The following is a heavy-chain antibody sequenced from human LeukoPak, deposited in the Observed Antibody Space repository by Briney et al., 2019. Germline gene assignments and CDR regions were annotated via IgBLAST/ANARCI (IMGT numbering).Heavy chain of an antibody. CDR1: GFTFSSYG. J-gene: IGHJ4*02. V-gene: IGHV3-23*01. CDR3: ARDSKVPGYSSGWYDY. CDR2: ISGSGGST. Sequence: GGSLRLSCAASGFTFSSYGMSWVRQAPGKGLEWVSAISGSGGSTYYADSVKGRFTISRDNAKNSLYLQMNSLRAEDTAVYYCARDSKVPGYSSGWYDYWGQGTLVTVSS. D-gene: IGHD6-19*01.